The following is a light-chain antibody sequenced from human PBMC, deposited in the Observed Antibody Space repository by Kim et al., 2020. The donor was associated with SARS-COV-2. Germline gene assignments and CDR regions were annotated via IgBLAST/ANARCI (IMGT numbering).Light chain of an antibody. CDR2: GKN. Sequence: ALGQTVRITWQGGSLRSYYATWDQQKPGQAPIVVIYGKNNRPSGIPDRFSGSSSGDTASLTITGTQAGDEADYYCNARGSNDNVLFGGGTKLTVL. CDR1: SLRSYY. CDR3: NARGSNDNVL. J-gene: IGLJ2*01. V-gene: IGLV3-19*01.